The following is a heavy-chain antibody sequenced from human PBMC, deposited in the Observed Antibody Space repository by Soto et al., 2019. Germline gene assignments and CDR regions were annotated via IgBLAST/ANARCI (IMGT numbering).Heavy chain of an antibody. Sequence: SETLALSCIVSDGSLNSGNYYGIWIRQPPGKGLEWIGHIYYIGTTDYNPSLKSRVTISVDTSKNQFSLKVTSVTAADTAVYFCAREEKQLSRYGGDFDYWGQGILVTVSS. CDR3: AREEKQLSRYGGDFDY. V-gene: IGHV4-61*01. CDR2: IYYIGTT. D-gene: IGHD3-16*01. J-gene: IGHJ4*02. CDR1: DGSLNSGNYY.